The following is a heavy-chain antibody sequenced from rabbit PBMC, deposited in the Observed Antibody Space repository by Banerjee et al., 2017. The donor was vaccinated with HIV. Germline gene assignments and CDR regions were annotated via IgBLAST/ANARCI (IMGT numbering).Heavy chain of an antibody. V-gene: IGHV1S45*01. CDR1: GIDFSRSFW. CDR2: IYTGSSGST. Sequence: QEQLVESGGGLVQPGGSLKLTCKASGIDFSRSFWISWVRQAPGKGLEWIACIYTGSSGSTYYASWAKGRFTISKTSSTTVTLQMTSLTAADTATYFCARGGVGDAGYAAMPLWGPGTLVTVS. CDR3: ARGGVGDAGYAAMPL. J-gene: IGHJ4*01. D-gene: IGHD3-3*01.